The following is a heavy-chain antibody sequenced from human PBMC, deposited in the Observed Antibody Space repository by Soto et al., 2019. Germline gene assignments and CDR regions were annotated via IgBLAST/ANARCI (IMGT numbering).Heavy chain of an antibody. J-gene: IGHJ4*02. CDR1: GITFSGYW. V-gene: IGHV3-74*01. CDR2: VDSAGSGT. CDR3: ATVFDH. Sequence: VPLVESGGGSVQPGGSLRLSCVASGITFSGYWMHWVRQVPGKGLVWVARVDSAGSGTSYADSVKGRFTISRDNAKNTLSLQMASRRVEDTAVYYCATVFDHWGQGIPVTVSS.